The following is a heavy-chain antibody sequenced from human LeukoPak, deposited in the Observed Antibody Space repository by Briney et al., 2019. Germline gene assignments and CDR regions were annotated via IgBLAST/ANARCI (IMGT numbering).Heavy chain of an antibody. D-gene: IGHD1-14*01. CDR3: GRDGNRWQEPLAF. CDR1: GIPFSNFG. V-gene: IGHV3-30*19. J-gene: IGHJ4*02. CDR2: IWYDGSNK. Sequence: PGRSLRLSCAAPGIPFSNFGMHWLRQAPGKGLEWVAFIWYDGSNKYYADSVKGRFTISRDNSKLYLQMNSLRTDDTAVYYCGRDGNRWQEPLAFWGQGTLVTVSS.